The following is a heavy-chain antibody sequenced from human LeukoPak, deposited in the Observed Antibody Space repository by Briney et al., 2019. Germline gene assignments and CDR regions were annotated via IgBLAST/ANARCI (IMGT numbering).Heavy chain of an antibody. D-gene: IGHD4-17*01. CDR1: GFTFDDYG. CDR2: INWNGGST. CDR3: ARGGMTTVTRYFDF. Sequence: GGSLRLSCAASGFTFDDYGMSWVRQTPGKGPELVCGINWNGGSTGYADSVKGRFTISRDNAKNSLYLQMNSLSAEDTAFYYCARGGMTTVTRYFDFWGQGTLVTVSS. V-gene: IGHV3-20*04. J-gene: IGHJ4*02.